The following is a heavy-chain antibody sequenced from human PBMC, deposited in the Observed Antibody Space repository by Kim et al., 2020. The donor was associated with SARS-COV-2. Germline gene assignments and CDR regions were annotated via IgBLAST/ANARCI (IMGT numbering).Heavy chain of an antibody. Sequence: ASVKVSCKASGYTFTSYAMNWVRQAPGQGLEWMGWINTNTGNPTYAQGFTGRFVFSLDTSVSTAYLQISSLKAEDTAVYYCARDHYDFWSGYRNGMDVWGQGTTVTVSS. V-gene: IGHV7-4-1*02. D-gene: IGHD3-3*01. CDR2: INTNTGNP. CDR1: GYTFTSYA. CDR3: ARDHYDFWSGYRNGMDV. J-gene: IGHJ6*02.